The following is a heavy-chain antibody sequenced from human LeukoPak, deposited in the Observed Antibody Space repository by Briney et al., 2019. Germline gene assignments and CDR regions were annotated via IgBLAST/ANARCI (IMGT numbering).Heavy chain of an antibody. Sequence: GGSLRLSCAVSGFTVSSNYMSWVRQAPGKGLEWVSVIYSGGSTYYANSVKGRFTISRDSSENTLYLQMNSLRAEDTAVYFCAREFYYDNSGHQGYLDYWGQGTLATVSS. CDR1: GFTVSSNY. CDR2: IYSGGST. J-gene: IGHJ4*02. V-gene: IGHV3-53*01. CDR3: AREFYYDNSGHQGYLDY. D-gene: IGHD3-22*01.